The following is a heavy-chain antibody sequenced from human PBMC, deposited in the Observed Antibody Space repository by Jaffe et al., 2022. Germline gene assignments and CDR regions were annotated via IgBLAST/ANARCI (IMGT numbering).Heavy chain of an antibody. V-gene: IGHV3-49*04. Sequence: EVQLVESGGGLVQPGRSLRLSCIASGFTFGDYAMSWVRQAPGKGLEWVGFISSKAYRGTTEYAASVKGRFTISRDDSKSIAYLQMNSLKTEDTAVYYCTRRNYYGSGSPFGSGYFDYWGQGTLVTVSS. CDR1: GFTFGDYA. CDR2: ISSKAYRGTT. D-gene: IGHD3-10*01. J-gene: IGHJ4*02. CDR3: TRRNYYGSGSPFGSGYFDY.